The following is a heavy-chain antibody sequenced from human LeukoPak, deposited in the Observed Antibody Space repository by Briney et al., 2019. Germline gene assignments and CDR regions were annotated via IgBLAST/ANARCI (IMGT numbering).Heavy chain of an antibody. Sequence: PGGSLRLSCAASGFTFSSYAMSWVRQAPGKGLEWVSTISNSDGKTYYAESVKGRLTISRDNSKNTLYLQMNSLTAEDTAIYYCAKATGTLGNWDQGTLVTVSS. D-gene: IGHD1-1*01. J-gene: IGHJ4*02. CDR2: ISNSDGKT. CDR1: GFTFSSYA. V-gene: IGHV3-23*01. CDR3: AKATGTLGN.